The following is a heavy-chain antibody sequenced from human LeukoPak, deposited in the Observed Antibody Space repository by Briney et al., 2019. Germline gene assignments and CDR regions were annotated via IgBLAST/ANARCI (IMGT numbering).Heavy chain of an antibody. D-gene: IGHD2-15*01. J-gene: IGHJ4*02. CDR1: GGTFSSYT. V-gene: IGHV1-69*05. CDR2: IIPIFGTA. Sequence: ASVKVSCKASGGTFSSYTISWVRQAPGQGLEWMGRIIPIFGTANYAQMFQGRVTITTDESTSTAYMELSSLRSEDTAVYYCARAGYCSGGSCPYYFDYWGQGTLVTVSS. CDR3: ARAGYCSGGSCPYYFDY.